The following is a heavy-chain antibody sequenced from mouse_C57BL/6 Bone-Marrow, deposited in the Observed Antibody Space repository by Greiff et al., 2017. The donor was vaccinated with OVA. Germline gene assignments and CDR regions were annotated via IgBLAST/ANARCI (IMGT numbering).Heavy chain of an antibody. CDR2: IYPRSGNT. Sequence: QVQLQQSGAELARPGASVKLSCKASGYTFTSYGISWVKQRTGQGLEWIGEIYPRSGNTYYNETFKGKATLTADKSSSTAYMELRSLTSEDSAVYFCARFSPDYYGSSGFDYGGQGTTLTVSS. CDR3: ARFSPDYYGSSGFDY. J-gene: IGHJ2*01. D-gene: IGHD1-1*01. V-gene: IGHV1-81*01. CDR1: GYTFTSYG.